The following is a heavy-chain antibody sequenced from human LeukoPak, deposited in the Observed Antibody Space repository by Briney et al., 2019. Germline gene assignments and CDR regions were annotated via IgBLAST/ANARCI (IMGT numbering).Heavy chain of an antibody. J-gene: IGHJ4*02. CDR2: IRYDGSNK. CDR3: AXXXXXWSGYYFRVIDY. CDR1: GFTFSSYG. Sequence: GGSLRLSCAASGFTFSSYGMHWVRRAPGKGLEWVAFIRYDGSNKYYADSVKGRFTISRDNSKNTLYLQMNSLRAEDTAVHYXAXXXXXWSGYYFRVIDYWGQGTLVTVSS. V-gene: IGHV3-30*02. D-gene: IGHD3-3*01.